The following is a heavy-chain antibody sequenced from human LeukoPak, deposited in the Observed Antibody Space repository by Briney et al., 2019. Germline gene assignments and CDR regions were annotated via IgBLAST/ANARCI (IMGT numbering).Heavy chain of an antibody. CDR1: GFTFGDFL. V-gene: IGHV3-49*04. D-gene: IGHD2-2*01. CDR2: IRSQAYGGTT. CDR3: TRGQFGYSSRLDS. Sequence: GGSLRLSCTSSGFTFGDFLMAWVRQPPGKGLEWIGFIRSQAYGGTTQYAASVKGKFTISRDDSISTAYLQINSPTTEDTAVYYCTRGQFGYSSRLDSWGQGTPVTVSS. J-gene: IGHJ4*02.